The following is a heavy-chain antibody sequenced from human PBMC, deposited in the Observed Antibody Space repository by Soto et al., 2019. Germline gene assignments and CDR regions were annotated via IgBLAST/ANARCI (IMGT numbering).Heavy chain of an antibody. CDR1: GGSISSGGYY. D-gene: IGHD5-18*01. CDR3: AALRGYSYGLVFSSFDY. CDR2: IYYSGST. V-gene: IGHV4-31*03. J-gene: IGHJ4*02. Sequence: SSETLSLTCTVSGGSISSGGYYWSWIRQHPGKGLEWIGYIYYSGSTYYNPSLKSRVTISVDTSKNQFSLKLSSVTAADMAVYYCAALRGYSYGLVFSSFDYWGQGTLVTVSS.